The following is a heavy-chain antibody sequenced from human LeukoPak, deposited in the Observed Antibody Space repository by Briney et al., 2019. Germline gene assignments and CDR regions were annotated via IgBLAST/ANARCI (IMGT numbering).Heavy chain of an antibody. J-gene: IGHJ4*02. Sequence: PGGSLRLSCPASGFTFSSYAMHWVRQAPGKGLEWVAVISYDGSNKYYADSVKGRFTISRDNSKNTLYLQMNSLRAEDTAVYYCARNWGGVGATTDPWFYFDYWGQGTLVTVSS. CDR3: ARNWGGVGATTDPWFYFDY. V-gene: IGHV3-30-3*01. D-gene: IGHD1-26*01. CDR2: ISYDGSNK. CDR1: GFTFSSYA.